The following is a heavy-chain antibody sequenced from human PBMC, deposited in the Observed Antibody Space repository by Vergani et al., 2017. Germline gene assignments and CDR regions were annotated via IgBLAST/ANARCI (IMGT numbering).Heavy chain of an antibody. D-gene: IGHD4-17*01. CDR3: ARDLNPGGDYRPRNDAFDI. J-gene: IGHJ3*02. CDR1: GFTFSSYS. V-gene: IGHV3-48*04. CDR2: ISSSSSTI. Sequence: EVQLLESGGGLVQPGGSLRLSCAASGFTFSSYSMNWVRQAPGKGLEWVSYISSSSSTIYYADSVKGRFTISRDNAKNSLYLQMNSLRAEDTAVYYCARDLNPGGDYRPRNDAFDIWGQGTMVTVSS.